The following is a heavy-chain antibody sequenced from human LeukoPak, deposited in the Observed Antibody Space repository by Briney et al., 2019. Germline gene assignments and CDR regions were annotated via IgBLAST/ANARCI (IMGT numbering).Heavy chain of an antibody. CDR3: ARDSLSSSPDRVNFDY. Sequence: PGGSLRLSCAASGFTVSSNYMSWVRQAPGKGLEWVSVIYSGGSTYYADSVKGRFTISRDNSKNTLCLQMNSLRAEDTAVYYCARDSLSSSPDRVNFDYWGQGTLVTVSS. CDR1: GFTVSSNY. J-gene: IGHJ4*02. V-gene: IGHV3-66*01. D-gene: IGHD6-6*01. CDR2: IYSGGST.